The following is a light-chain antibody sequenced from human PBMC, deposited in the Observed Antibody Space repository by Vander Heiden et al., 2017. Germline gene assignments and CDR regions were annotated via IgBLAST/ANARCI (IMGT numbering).Light chain of an antibody. CDR3: QQYSNWWT. V-gene: IGKV3-15*01. Sequence: EIVMTQSPATLSVFLGEGVTLSCRASQSVSSHLAWYQQKPGQAPRLLIYEASTRAAGVPARFSGSAFGTEFTLTISSLQSEDFAMYYCQQYSNWWTFGQGTKVEIK. CDR2: EAS. J-gene: IGKJ1*01. CDR1: QSVSSH.